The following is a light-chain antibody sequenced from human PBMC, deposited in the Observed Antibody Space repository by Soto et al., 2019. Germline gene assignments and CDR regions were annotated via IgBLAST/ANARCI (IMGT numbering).Light chain of an antibody. CDR1: QGIRSS. CDR3: QYVNSSPFT. J-gene: IGKJ4*01. V-gene: IGKV1-9*01. CDR2: TVS. Sequence: DIQLTQSPSFLSSSAGDRLTITCRASQGIRSSFAWYQQKRGKAPHLLVNTVSTLQSGVPSRFSGSRSGTDFTITISSVQAEDFATYYCQYVNSSPFTFGGGTKVEI.